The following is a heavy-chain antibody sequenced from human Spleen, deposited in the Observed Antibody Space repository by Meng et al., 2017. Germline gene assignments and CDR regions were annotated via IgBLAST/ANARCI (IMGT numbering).Heavy chain of an antibody. V-gene: IGHV4-34*01. CDR1: GGSFSGYY. CDR2: INHSGST. Sequence: HAPLRQGGAGMLKSSEALSPPCGVLGGSFSGYYWNWIRQPPGKGLEWIGEINHSGSTNYNPSLKSRVTISVDTSQNNLPLKLSSVTAADSAVYYCARGPTTMAHDFNYWGQGTLVTVSS. D-gene: IGHD4-11*01. CDR3: ARGPTTMAHDFNY. J-gene: IGHJ4*02.